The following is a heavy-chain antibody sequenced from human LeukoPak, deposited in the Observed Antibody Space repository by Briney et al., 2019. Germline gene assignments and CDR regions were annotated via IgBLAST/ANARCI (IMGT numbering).Heavy chain of an antibody. D-gene: IGHD2-2*02. CDR2: ISGSGAST. Sequence: GGSLRLSCAASGFPFSSYAMNWVRQAPGKGLEWVSAISGSGASTYYADSVKDRFTLSRDDSKNTLYLQMNSLRAEDTAVYYCAKSRSSSSTSCYNYWGQGTLVTVSS. CDR1: GFPFSSYA. CDR3: AKSRSSSSTSCYNY. V-gene: IGHV3-23*01. J-gene: IGHJ4*02.